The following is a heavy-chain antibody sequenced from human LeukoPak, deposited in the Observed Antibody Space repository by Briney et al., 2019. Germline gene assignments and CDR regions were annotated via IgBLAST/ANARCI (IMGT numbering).Heavy chain of an antibody. Sequence: GGSLRLSCAASGFTFSSYWMTWVRQAPGKGLEWVANTKQDGSEKYYVDSVKGRFTISRDSANNSLYLQLNSLRAEDTAVYYCARERGGFCSGTSCYKAFDIWGQGTLVTVSS. CDR1: GFTFSSYW. V-gene: IGHV3-7*01. CDR3: ARERGGFCSGTSCYKAFDI. D-gene: IGHD2-2*02. CDR2: TKQDGSEK. J-gene: IGHJ3*02.